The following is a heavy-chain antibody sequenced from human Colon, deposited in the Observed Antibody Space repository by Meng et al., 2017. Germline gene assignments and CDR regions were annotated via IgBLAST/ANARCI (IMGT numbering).Heavy chain of an antibody. CDR2: IWYDGSNK. CDR3: ARDLTRSRYSYGWGY. D-gene: IGHD5-18*01. Sequence: GESLKISCAASGFTFSSYGMHWVRQAPGKGLEWMAVIWYDGSNKYYADSVKGRFTISRDNSKNTLYLQMNSLRAEDTAVYYCARDLTRSRYSYGWGYWGQGTLVTVSS. J-gene: IGHJ4*02. V-gene: IGHV3-33*01. CDR1: GFTFSSYG.